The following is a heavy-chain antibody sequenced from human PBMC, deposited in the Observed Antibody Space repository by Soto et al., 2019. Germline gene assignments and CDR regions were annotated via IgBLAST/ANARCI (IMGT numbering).Heavy chain of an antibody. CDR1: GGSISSGGYS. J-gene: IGHJ4*02. V-gene: IGHV4-30-2*01. CDR2: IYHSGST. Sequence: QLQLQESGSGLVKPSQTLSLTCAVSGGSISSGGYSWSWIRQPPGKGLEWIGYIYHSGSTYYNPSLKSRVTTSVDRSPNQFSLRRSSVTAADTAVYYCAAGGGLPRYYWGQGTLVTVSS. CDR3: AAGGGLPRYY. D-gene: IGHD5-12*01.